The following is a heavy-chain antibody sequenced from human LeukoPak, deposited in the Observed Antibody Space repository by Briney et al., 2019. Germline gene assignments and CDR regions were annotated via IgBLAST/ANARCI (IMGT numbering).Heavy chain of an antibody. CDR3: ARGVTIFGVVIGAYYYGMDV. V-gene: IGHV4-59*01. CDR2: IYYSGST. J-gene: IGHJ6*02. D-gene: IGHD3-3*01. CDR1: GGSFSSYY. Sequence: SQTLSLTCTVYGGSFSSYYWSWIRQPPGKGLEWIGYIYYSGSTNYNPSLKSRVTISVDTSKNQFSLKLSSVTAADTAVYYCARGVTIFGVVIGAYYYGMDVWGQGTTVTVSS.